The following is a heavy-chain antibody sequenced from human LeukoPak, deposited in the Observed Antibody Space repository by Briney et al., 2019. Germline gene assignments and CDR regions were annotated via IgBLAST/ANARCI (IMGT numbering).Heavy chain of an antibody. V-gene: IGHV1-18*01. CDR2: ISAYNGDT. D-gene: IGHD1-26*01. CDR1: GYIFTSYG. Sequence: ASVKVSCKASGYIFTSYGISWVRQAPGQGLEWMGWISAYNGDTNYTQKFQGRVTMTTDTSTGTAYMELRSLRSDDTAVYYCARESGSYSWGQGTLVTVSS. CDR3: ARESGSYS. J-gene: IGHJ4*02.